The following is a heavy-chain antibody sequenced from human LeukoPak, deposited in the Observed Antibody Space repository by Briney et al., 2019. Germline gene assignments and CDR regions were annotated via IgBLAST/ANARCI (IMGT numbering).Heavy chain of an antibody. CDR1: GINFRGSG. Sequence: SGGSLRLSCAASGINFRGSGMHWVRQAPGKGLEWVSYISSTSSTIYYADSVKGRFTISRDNAKNSLYLQMNSLRAEDTAVYYCARAHPGDYSDFQFDYWGQGTLVTVSS. J-gene: IGHJ4*02. D-gene: IGHD4-11*01. CDR3: ARAHPGDYSDFQFDY. CDR2: ISSTSSTI. V-gene: IGHV3-48*01.